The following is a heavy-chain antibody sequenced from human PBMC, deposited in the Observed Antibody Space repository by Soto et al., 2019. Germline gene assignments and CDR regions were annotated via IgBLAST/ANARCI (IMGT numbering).Heavy chain of an antibody. D-gene: IGHD2-2*01. Sequence: QPGGSLRLSCSASAFTFTSYGMHWVRQAPGQGLAWVALISFDGNRKHYADSVRGRFTISRDNSKNTLYLQMNSLRTDDTAIYYCEKDSYLVDVGLTPAPYGHDDWGRGKLVTVFS. CDR3: EKDSYLVDVGLTPAPYGHDD. V-gene: IGHV3-30*18. J-gene: IGHJ4*02. CDR1: AFTFTSYG. CDR2: ISFDGNRK.